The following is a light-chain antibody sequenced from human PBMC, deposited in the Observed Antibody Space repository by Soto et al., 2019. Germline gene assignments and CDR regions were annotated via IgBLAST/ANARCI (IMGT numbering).Light chain of an antibody. J-gene: IGKJ5*01. CDR3: QQYYDWPIT. CDR1: QSVSSN. V-gene: IGKV3-15*01. CDR2: GAS. Sequence: EIVMTQSPATLSVPPGERATLSCRASQSVSSNLAWYQQKPGQAPRLLIYGASTRATGIPARFSGSGSGTEFTLTISSLQSEDFAVYYCQQYYDWPITFGQGTRLDIK.